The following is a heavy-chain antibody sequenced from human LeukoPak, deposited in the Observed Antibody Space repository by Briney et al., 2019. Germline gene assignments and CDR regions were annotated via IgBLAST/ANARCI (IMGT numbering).Heavy chain of an antibody. CDR1: GFTFSTYG. CDR3: ARGGYSGTYYFDY. D-gene: IGHD1-26*01. V-gene: IGHV3-33*01. Sequence: GGSLRLSCAASGFTFSTYGMHWVRQAPGKGLEWVAVVWYDGSNIHYVDSVKGRFTISRDNSKSTLYLQMNNLTAEDTAVYYCARGGYSGTYYFDYWGQGTLVTVSS. CDR2: VWYDGSNI. J-gene: IGHJ4*02.